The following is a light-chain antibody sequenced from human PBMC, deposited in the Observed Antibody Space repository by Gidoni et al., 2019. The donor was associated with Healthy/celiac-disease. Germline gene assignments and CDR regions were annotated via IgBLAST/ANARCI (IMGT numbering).Light chain of an antibody. Sequence: DIVMTQSPDSLAVSLGEGATINCKSSQSVLYSSNNTNYLAWYQQKPGQPPKLLIYWASTRESGVPDRFSGSGSGTDFTLTISSLQAEDVAVYYCQQYYSTPRTFGQGTKVEIK. CDR2: WAS. CDR3: QQYYSTPRT. V-gene: IGKV4-1*01. J-gene: IGKJ1*01. CDR1: QSVLYSSNNTNY.